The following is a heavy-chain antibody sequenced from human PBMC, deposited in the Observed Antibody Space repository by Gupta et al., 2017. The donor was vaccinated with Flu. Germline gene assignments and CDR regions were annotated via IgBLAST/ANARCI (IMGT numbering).Heavy chain of an antibody. CDR1: GFTFSSYG. J-gene: IGHJ4*02. CDR2: VTFDGRRK. V-gene: IGHV3-30*18. Sequence: SGFTFSSYGLHWVRQAPGKGLEWVAVVTFDGRRKYYADSLKGRFTISRDNSKNTVYLQMNNLSVEDTAVYYCAKDRGFLEWNEPGYWGQGTLVTVSS. CDR3: AKDRGFLEWNEPGY. D-gene: IGHD3-3*01.